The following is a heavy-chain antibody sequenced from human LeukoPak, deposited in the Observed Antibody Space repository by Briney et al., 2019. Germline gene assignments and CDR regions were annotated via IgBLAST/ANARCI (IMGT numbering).Heavy chain of an antibody. CDR3: ARDGPGLSYYFDY. Sequence: GGSLRLSYAASGFTFSNYNMNWVRQAPGKGLEWVSSISSSSSYIYYADSVKGRFTISRDNTKNSLYLQMNSLRAEDTAVYYCARDGPGLSYYFDYWGQGTLVTVSS. V-gene: IGHV3-21*01. D-gene: IGHD3/OR15-3a*01. J-gene: IGHJ4*02. CDR2: ISSSSSYI. CDR1: GFTFSNYN.